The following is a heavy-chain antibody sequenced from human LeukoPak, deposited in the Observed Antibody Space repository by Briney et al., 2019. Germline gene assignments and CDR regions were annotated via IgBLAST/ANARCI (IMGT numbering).Heavy chain of an antibody. D-gene: IGHD6-19*01. J-gene: IGHJ4*02. CDR3: ARGTAITAGIDF. Sequence: GGSLRLSCTASGFAFSTYWMFWVRQAPGKGLVWVSQINPEGASTTYGDPAKGRFTASRDNAKNALHLQMTSLRVDDTAVYYCARGTAITAGIDFWGQGTLVTVSS. CDR1: GFAFSTYW. V-gene: IGHV3-74*01. CDR2: INPEGAST.